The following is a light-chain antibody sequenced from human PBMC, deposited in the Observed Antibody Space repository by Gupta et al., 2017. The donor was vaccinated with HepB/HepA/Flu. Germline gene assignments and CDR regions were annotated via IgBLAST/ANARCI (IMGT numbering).Light chain of an antibody. V-gene: IGKV3-11*01. CDR3: QQRSNWPPLT. CDR2: DAS. Sequence: EIVLTQSPATLSLSTGERVTLSCRASQNIGNYLAWYQQKPGQAPRLLIYDASNRATGTPVRFSGSGSGTDFTLTISSLDPEDFAVYYCQQRSNWPPLTFGGGTKVEIK. J-gene: IGKJ4*01. CDR1: QNIGNY.